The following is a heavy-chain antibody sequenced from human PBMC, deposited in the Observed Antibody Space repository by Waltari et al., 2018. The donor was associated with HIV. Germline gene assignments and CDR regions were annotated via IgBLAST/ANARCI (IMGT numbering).Heavy chain of an antibody. V-gene: IGHV3-48*04. D-gene: IGHD6-19*01. CDR1: GFTFSSYS. CDR3: ARHSSGFNLFDY. Sequence: EVQLVESGGGLVQPGGSLRLSCAASGFTFSSYSMNWVRQAPGKGLGWVSYISSSSRTIYYADSVKGRFTISRDNAKNSLYLQMNSLRAEDTAVYYCARHSSGFNLFDYWGQGTLVTVSS. J-gene: IGHJ4*02. CDR2: ISSSSRTI.